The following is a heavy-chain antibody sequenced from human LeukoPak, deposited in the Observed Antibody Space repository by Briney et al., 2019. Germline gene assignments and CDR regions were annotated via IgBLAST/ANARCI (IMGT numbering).Heavy chain of an antibody. CDR3: ARGLGSRYYDSISLAY. CDR2: IYYSGST. V-gene: IGHV4-59*12. J-gene: IGHJ4*02. Sequence: PSETLSLTCTVSGGSISSYYWSWIRQPPGKGLEWIGYIYYSGSTNYNPSLKSRVTISADTSKNQFSLKLSSVTAADTAVYYCARGLGSRYYDSISLAYWGQGTLVTVSS. D-gene: IGHD3-22*01. CDR1: GGSISSYY.